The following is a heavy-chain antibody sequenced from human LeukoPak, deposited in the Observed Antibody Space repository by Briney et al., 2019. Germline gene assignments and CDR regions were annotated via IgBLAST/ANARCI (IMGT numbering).Heavy chain of an antibody. V-gene: IGHV3-48*03. Sequence: PGGSLRLSCAASGFTFSSYEMNWVRQAPGEGLEWVSYISSSSSTIYYSDSVKGRFTISRDNAKNSLYLQMNSLRAEDTAVYYCAKDRGIISDYWGQGILVTVSS. J-gene: IGHJ4*02. CDR2: ISSSSSTI. D-gene: IGHD3-10*01. CDR3: AKDRGIISDY. CDR1: GFTFSSYE.